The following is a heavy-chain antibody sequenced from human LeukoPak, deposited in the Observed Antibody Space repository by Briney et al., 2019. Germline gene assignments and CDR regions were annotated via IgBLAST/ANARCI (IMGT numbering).Heavy chain of an antibody. CDR1: GGTFSSYD. CDR3: ARGWLAEATVVTPYNY. J-gene: IGHJ4*02. CDR2: ITPMFGTA. D-gene: IGHD4-23*01. V-gene: IGHV1-69*13. Sequence: ASVKVSCKASGGTFSSYDISWVRQAPGQGLEWMGGITPMFGTANHAQKFQGRVTITAVESMGTVYMELSSLRFEDTAVYYCARGWLAEATVVTPYNYWGQGTLVTVSS.